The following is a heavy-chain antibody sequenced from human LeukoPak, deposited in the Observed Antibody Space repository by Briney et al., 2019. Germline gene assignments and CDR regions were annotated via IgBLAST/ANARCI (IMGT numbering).Heavy chain of an antibody. V-gene: IGHV3-7*01. CDR3: ARDPSGSYWSYFDY. J-gene: IGHJ4*02. D-gene: IGHD1-26*01. CDR2: IKQDGSEK. CDR1: RFTFSNYW. Sequence: PGGSLRLSCAASRFTFSNYWMSWVRQAPGKGLEWVANIKQDGSEKYYVDSVKGRFTISRGNAKNSLYLQMNSLRAEDTAVYYCARDPSGSYWSYFDYWGQGTLVTVSS.